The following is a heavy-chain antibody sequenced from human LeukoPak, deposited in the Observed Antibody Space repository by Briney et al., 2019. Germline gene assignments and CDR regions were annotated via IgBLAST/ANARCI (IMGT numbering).Heavy chain of an antibody. CDR3: ARSSIAAAGMGGYYFDY. V-gene: IGHV4-39*01. CDR2: IYYSGST. Sequence: SETLSLTCTVSGGSISSGGYYWGWIRQPPGKGLEWIGSIYYSGSTYYNPSLKSRVTISVDTSKNQFSLKLSSVTAADTAVYYCARSSIAAAGMGGYYFDYWGQGTLVTVSS. CDR1: GGSISSGGYY. J-gene: IGHJ4*02. D-gene: IGHD6-13*01.